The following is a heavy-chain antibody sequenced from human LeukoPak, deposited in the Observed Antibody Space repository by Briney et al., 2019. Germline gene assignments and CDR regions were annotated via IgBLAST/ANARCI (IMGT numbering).Heavy chain of an antibody. CDR3: AKASRTIYYMDV. CDR2: ISWNSGSI. CDR1: GFTFDDYA. V-gene: IGHV3-9*01. Sequence: SLRLSCAASGFTFDDYAMHWVRQAPGKGLEWVSGISWNSGSIGYADSVKGRFTISRDNAKNSLYLQMNSLRAEDTALYYCAKASRTIYYMDVWGKGTTVTISS. J-gene: IGHJ6*03. D-gene: IGHD3-3*01.